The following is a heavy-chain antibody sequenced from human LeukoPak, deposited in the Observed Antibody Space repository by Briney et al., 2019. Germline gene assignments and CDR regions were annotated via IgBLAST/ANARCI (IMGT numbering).Heavy chain of an antibody. CDR1: GYTFTSYG. D-gene: IGHD3-22*01. J-gene: IGHJ4*02. CDR3: ARAPVAFSTMIVVVFDY. CDR2: ISAYNGNT. Sequence: ASVKVSCKASGYTFTSYGISWVRRDPGQGLEWIGWISAYNGNTNYAQKLQGRVTMTTDTSTSTAYMELRSLRSDDTAVYYCARAPVAFSTMIVVVFDYWGQGTLVTVSS. V-gene: IGHV1-18*01.